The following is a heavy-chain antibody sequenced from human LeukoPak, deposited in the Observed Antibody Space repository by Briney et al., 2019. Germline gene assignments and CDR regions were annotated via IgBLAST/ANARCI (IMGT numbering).Heavy chain of an antibody. J-gene: IGHJ5*02. Sequence: PGGSLRLSCAASGFTFDDYAMHWVRQAPGKGLEWVSLISGDGGSTYYADSVKGRFTISRDNSKNSLYLQMNSLRTEDTALYYCAKGLPGRTIFDPYWFDPWGQGTLVTVSP. D-gene: IGHD3-3*01. V-gene: IGHV3-43*02. CDR1: GFTFDDYA. CDR3: AKGLPGRTIFDPYWFDP. CDR2: ISGDGGST.